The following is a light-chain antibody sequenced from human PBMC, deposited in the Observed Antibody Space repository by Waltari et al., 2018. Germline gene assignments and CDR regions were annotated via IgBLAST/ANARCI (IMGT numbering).Light chain of an antibody. CDR2: GAS. J-gene: IGKJ2*01. V-gene: IGKV3-15*01. Sequence: EIVMTQSPATLSVSPGEGATLSCRASQSVSSNLARYQHKPGQAPRLLIYGASTRATGIPARFSGSGSGTEFTLTISSLQSEDFAFYYCQQYNNWPPEDTFGQGTKLEIK. CDR1: QSVSSN. CDR3: QQYNNWPPEDT.